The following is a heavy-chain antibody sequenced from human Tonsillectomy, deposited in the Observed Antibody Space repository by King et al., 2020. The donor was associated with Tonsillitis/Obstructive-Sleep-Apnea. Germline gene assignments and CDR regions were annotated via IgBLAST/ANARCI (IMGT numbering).Heavy chain of an antibody. CDR2: ISAYNGNT. CDR3: ARSERGIVVVVAATHSDY. Sequence: QLVQSGAEVKKPGASVKVSCKASGYTFTSYGISWVRQAPGQGLEWMGWISAYNGNTNYAQKLQGRVTMTTDTSTSTAYMELRSLRSDDTAVYYCARSERGIVVVVAATHSDYWGQGTQVTVSS. V-gene: IGHV1-18*01. D-gene: IGHD2-15*01. J-gene: IGHJ4*02. CDR1: GYTFTSYG.